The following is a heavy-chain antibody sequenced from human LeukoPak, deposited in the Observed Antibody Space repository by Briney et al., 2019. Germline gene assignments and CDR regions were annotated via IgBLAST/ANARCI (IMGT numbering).Heavy chain of an antibody. J-gene: IGHJ4*02. CDR3: TKDGHISMVVVVINYFDY. CDR2: ISISSTYI. D-gene: IGHD3-22*01. V-gene: IGHV3-21*04. Sequence: GGSLRLSCAASGFTFSSYSMNWVRQAPGKGLEWVSFISISSTYIYYADSVKGRFTISRDNAKNLLFLQMNSLRAEDTAVYFCTKDGHISMVVVVINYFDYWGQGTLVTVSS. CDR1: GFTFSSYS.